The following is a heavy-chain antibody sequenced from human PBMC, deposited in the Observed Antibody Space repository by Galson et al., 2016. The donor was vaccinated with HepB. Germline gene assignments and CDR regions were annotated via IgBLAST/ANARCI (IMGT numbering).Heavy chain of an antibody. J-gene: IGHJ4*02. CDR3: VREGLADGSYFDY. CDR1: GFTFSSYW. D-gene: IGHD5-24*01. CDR2: IKEDGSED. Sequence: SLRLSCAASGFTFSSYWMSWVRQAPGKGLEWVANIKEDGSEDYYVDAVRGRFTISRDNAKNSLYFQMNSLKVEDTATYYCVREGLADGSYFDYWGQGTLVTVSS. V-gene: IGHV3-7*01.